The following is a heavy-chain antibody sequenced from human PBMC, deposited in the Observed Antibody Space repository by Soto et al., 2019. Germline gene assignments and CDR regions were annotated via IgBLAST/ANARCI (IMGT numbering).Heavy chain of an antibody. J-gene: IGHJ4*02. Sequence: PGGSLRLSCAASGFTFSSYAMSRVRQAPGKGLEWVSAISGSGGSTYYADSVKGRFTISRDNSKNTLYLQMNSLRAEDTAVYYCAKACSSTRCYIPEIDYWGQGTLVTVSS. CDR2: ISGSGGST. D-gene: IGHD2-2*02. CDR3: AKACSSTRCYIPEIDY. V-gene: IGHV3-23*01. CDR1: GFTFSSYA.